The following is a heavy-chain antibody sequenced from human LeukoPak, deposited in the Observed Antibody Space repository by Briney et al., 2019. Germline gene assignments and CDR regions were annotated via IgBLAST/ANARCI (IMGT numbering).Heavy chain of an antibody. V-gene: IGHV1-2*02. CDR2: INPNSGGT. D-gene: IGHD6-19*01. CDR1: GYTFTGYY. CDR3: ARYSSGTWGLYYFDY. J-gene: IGHJ4*02. Sequence: ASVKVSCKASGYTFTGYYMHWVRQAPGQGLEWMGWINPNSGGTNYAQKFQGRVTMTRDTSISTAYMELSRLRSDDTAVYYCARYSSGTWGLYYFDYWGQGTLVTVSS.